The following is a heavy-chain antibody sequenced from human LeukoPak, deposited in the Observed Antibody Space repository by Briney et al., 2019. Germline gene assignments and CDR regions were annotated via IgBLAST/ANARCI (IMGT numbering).Heavy chain of an antibody. V-gene: IGHV4-39*07. CDR3: ARGPFGRGQKRGSWYYFDY. CDR1: GGSINSSSYY. J-gene: IGHJ4*02. D-gene: IGHD6-13*01. CDR2: IYYTGST. Sequence: SETLSLTCTVSGGSINSSSYYWGWLRQPPGKGLEWIGTIYYTGSTYYNPSLKSRVTISVDTSKNQFSLKLSSVTAADTAVYYCARGPFGRGQKRGSWYYFDYWGQGTLVTVSS.